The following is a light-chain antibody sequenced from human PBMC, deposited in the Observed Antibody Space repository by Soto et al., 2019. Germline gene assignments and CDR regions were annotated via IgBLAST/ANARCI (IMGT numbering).Light chain of an antibody. CDR1: QSVSIY. CDR3: QQRVDWLT. J-gene: IGKJ4*01. V-gene: IGKV3-11*01. Sequence: EIVLTQSPATLYLSPGERATLSCRASQSVSIYLAWYQQKPGQAPRLLIYDASNRATGIPARFSGSGSGTDFTLTISSLEPEDFAVYYCQQRVDWLTFGGGTRVEIK. CDR2: DAS.